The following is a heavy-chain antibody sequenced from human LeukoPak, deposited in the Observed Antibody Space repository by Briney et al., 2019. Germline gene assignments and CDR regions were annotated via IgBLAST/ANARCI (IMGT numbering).Heavy chain of an antibody. J-gene: IGHJ4*02. D-gene: IGHD5-18*01. CDR2: IYYSGST. Sequence: SQTLSLTCTVSGGSISSGGYYWSWIRQHPGKGPEWIGYIYYSGSTYYNPSLKSRVTISVDTSKNQFSLKLSSVTAADTAVYYCATLSYRRTYFDYWGQGTLVTVSS. CDR3: ATLSYRRTYFDY. V-gene: IGHV4-31*03. CDR1: GGSISSGGYY.